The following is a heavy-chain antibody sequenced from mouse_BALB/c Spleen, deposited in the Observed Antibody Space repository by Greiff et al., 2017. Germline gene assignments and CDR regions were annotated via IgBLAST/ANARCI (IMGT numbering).Heavy chain of an antibody. J-gene: IGHJ4*01. CDR3: ARSAGDGYAMDY. V-gene: IGHV1-54*01. CDR2: INPGSGGT. CDR1: GYAFTNYL. D-gene: IGHD3-3*01. Sequence: QVQLKQSGAELVRPGTSVKVSCKASGYAFTNYLIEWVKQRPGQGLEWIGVINPGSGGTNYNEKFKGKATLTADKSSSTAYMQLSSLTSDDSAVYFCARSAGDGYAMDYWGQGTSVTVSS.